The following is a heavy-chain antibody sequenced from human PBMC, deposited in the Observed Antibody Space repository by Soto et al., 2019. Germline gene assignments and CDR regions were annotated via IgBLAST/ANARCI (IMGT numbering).Heavy chain of an antibody. CDR1: GGSISSSNW. Sequence: QVQLQESGPGLVKPSGTLSLTCAVSGGSISSSNWWSWVRQPPGKGLEWIGEIYHSGSTNYNPSLESRVTISVDKSKNQFSLKLSSVTAADTAVYYWARGSSSGSAPRYIVLWGRGTLVIVSS. CDR3: ARGSSSGSAPRYIVL. D-gene: IGHD6-13*01. CDR2: IYHSGST. V-gene: IGHV4-4*02. J-gene: IGHJ2*01.